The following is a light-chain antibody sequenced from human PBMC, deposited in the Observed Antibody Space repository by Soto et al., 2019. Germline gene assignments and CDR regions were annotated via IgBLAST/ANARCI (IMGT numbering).Light chain of an antibody. J-gene: IGLJ2*01. CDR2: SSN. CDR3: AAWDDSLNGVV. Sequence: QSVLTQPPSASGTPGQRVTISCSGSSSNIGSNSVNWYQQLPGTAPKLLMYSSNQRPSGVPDRFSCSKSGTSSSLAISGLQSEDAADYSCAAWDDSLNGVVFGGGTKLTVL. V-gene: IGLV1-44*01. CDR1: SSNIGSNS.